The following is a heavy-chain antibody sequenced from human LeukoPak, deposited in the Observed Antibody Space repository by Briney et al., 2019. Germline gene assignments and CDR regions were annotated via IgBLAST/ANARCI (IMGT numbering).Heavy chain of an antibody. CDR1: GGSISSYY. CDR3: ARDYLICSSTSCSGGYYYYYMDV. Sequence: SETLSLTCTVSGGSISSYYWSWIRQPAGKGLEWIGRIYTSGSTNYNPSLKSRVTMSVDTSKNQFSLKLSSVTAADTAVYYCARDYLICSSTSCSGGYYYYYMDVWGKGTTVTISS. CDR2: IYTSGST. J-gene: IGHJ6*03. D-gene: IGHD2-2*01. V-gene: IGHV4-4*07.